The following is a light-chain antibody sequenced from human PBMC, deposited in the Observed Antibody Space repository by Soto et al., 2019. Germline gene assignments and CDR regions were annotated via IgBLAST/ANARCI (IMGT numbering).Light chain of an antibody. V-gene: IGKV1-5*03. J-gene: IGKJ4*01. CDR2: TAS. CDR3: LQYASYPVT. Sequence: IQMTQSPSTVSASVGDRVTITCRASQSINSWLAWYQQKPGKVPELLIYTASSLGTGVPPRFSGSGSGTEFTLTISSLQPDDFATYSCLQYASYPVTFGGGTRVEIK. CDR1: QSINSW.